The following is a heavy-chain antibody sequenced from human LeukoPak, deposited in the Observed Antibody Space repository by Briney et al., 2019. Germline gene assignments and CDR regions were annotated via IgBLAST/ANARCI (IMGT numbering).Heavy chain of an antibody. J-gene: IGHJ4*02. Sequence: GGSLRLSCAASGVTFSSYWMSWVRQAPGKGLEWVANIKQDGSEKYYVDSVKGRFTISRDNAKNSLYLQMNSLRAEDTAVYYCARVRWLRHFDYWGQGTLVTVSS. CDR1: GVTFSSYW. V-gene: IGHV3-7*01. D-gene: IGHD5-12*01. CDR3: ARVRWLRHFDY. CDR2: IKQDGSEK.